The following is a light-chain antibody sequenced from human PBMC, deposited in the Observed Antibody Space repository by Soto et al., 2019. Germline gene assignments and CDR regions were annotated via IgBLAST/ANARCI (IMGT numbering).Light chain of an antibody. Sequence: QSALTQPASVSGSPGQSITISCTGTSSDVGGYNYVSWYQQHPGKAPKLMIYDVSNRPAGVSNRFSGSKSVNTASLPISGLQAEDEADYYCSSYTSSSTVVFGGGTKLTVL. CDR3: SSYTSSSTVV. J-gene: IGLJ2*01. CDR2: DVS. CDR1: SSDVGGYNY. V-gene: IGLV2-14*01.